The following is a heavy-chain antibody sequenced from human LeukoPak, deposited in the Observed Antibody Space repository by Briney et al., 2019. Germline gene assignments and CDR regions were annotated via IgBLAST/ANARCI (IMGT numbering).Heavy chain of an antibody. Sequence: ASVKVSCKASGYTFSGYYMHWVRQAPGQGLEWVGWINPNSGGTNYAQKFQGRVTMTRDTSISTAYMELSRLRSDDTAVYYCARALRYFDWLHWGYWGQGTLVTVSS. J-gene: IGHJ4*02. CDR2: INPNSGGT. V-gene: IGHV1-2*02. CDR1: GYTFSGYY. D-gene: IGHD3-9*01. CDR3: ARALRYFDWLHWGY.